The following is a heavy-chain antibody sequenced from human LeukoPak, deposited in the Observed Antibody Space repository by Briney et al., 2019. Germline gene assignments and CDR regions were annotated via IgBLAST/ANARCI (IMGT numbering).Heavy chain of an antibody. CDR2: ISSSGSII. D-gene: IGHD3/OR15-3a*01. Sequence: PGGSLRLSCAASGFTFGDYQMTWIRQAPGKGLEWISHISSSGSIISYADSVKGRFTISRDNAKNSLYLQMSSLRAEDTAIYYCEIRGDNYDLTWGQGTLVTVSS. CDR3: EIRGDNYDLT. CDR1: GFTFGDYQ. J-gene: IGHJ5*02. V-gene: IGHV3-11*01.